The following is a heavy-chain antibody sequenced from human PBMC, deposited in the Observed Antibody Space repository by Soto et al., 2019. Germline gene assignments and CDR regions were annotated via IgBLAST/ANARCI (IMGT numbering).Heavy chain of an antibody. CDR2: IYYSLST. V-gene: IGHV4-59*01. CDR1: GGSISSYY. CDR3: ASDEGNDYLHH. J-gene: IGHJ1*01. Sequence: SETLSLTCTVSGGSISSYYCSWIRQPPVKGLEWIGYIYYSLSTNYNPSLNSRVTISVDTSKNQFSLKLSSVTAADTAVYYCASDEGNDYLHHWGQRNMVTVSS.